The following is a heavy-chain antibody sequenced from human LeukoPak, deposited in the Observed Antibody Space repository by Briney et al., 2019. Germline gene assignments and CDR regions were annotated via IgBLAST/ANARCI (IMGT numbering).Heavy chain of an antibody. Sequence: GGSLRLSCAASGFTFSSYAMSWVRQAPGKGLEWVSAISGSGGSTYYADSVKGRFTISRDNAKNSLYLQMNSLRAEDTAVYYCAGGYATIFGEPWGQGTLVTVSS. V-gene: IGHV3-23*01. CDR2: ISGSGGST. J-gene: IGHJ5*02. CDR3: AGGYATIFGEP. D-gene: IGHD3-3*01. CDR1: GFTFSSYA.